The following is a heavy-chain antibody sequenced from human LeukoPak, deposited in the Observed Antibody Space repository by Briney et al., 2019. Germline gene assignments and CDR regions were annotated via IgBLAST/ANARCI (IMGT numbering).Heavy chain of an antibody. CDR1: GGSISSGDYY. CDR3: AAYCSSTSCYDGGFY. D-gene: IGHD2-2*01. CDR2: IYYSGST. Sequence: SETLSLICTVSGGSISSGDYYWSWIRQPPGKGLEWIGYIYYSGSTYYNPSLKSRVTISVDTSKNQFSLKLSSVTAADTAVYYCAAYCSSTSCYDGGFYWGQGTLVTVSS. V-gene: IGHV4-30-4*01. J-gene: IGHJ4*02.